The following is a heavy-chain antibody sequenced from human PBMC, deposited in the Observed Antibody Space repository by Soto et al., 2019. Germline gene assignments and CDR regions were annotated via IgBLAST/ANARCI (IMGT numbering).Heavy chain of an antibody. Sequence: GESLKISCKGSGYSFTNYWIGWVRQMPGKGLEWMGIIYPGDSDTRYSPSFQGQVTISADKSISTAYLQWSSLKASDTAMYYCARLVGIAAANRYYYMDVWGKGTTVTVSS. CDR1: GYSFTNYW. CDR2: IYPGDSDT. J-gene: IGHJ6*03. CDR3: ARLVGIAAANRYYYMDV. V-gene: IGHV5-51*01. D-gene: IGHD6-13*01.